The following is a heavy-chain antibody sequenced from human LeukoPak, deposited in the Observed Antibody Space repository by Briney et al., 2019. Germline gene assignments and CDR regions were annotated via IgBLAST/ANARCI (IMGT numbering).Heavy chain of an antibody. V-gene: IGHV1-46*01. D-gene: IGHD1-26*01. J-gene: IGHJ3*02. CDR3: ARDEAVGPTTMVAFDI. Sequence: ASVKVSCKASGYTFTSYYMHWVRQAPGQGLEWMGIINPSGGSTSYAQKFQGRVTMTRGMSTSTVYMELSSLRSVDTAVYYCARDEAVGPTTMVAFDIWGQGTMVTVSS. CDR1: GYTFTSYY. CDR2: INPSGGST.